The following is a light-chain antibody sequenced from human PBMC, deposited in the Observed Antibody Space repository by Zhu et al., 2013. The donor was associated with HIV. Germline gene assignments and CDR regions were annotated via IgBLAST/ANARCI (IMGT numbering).Light chain of an antibody. CDR1: QSVSSL. J-gene: IGKJ5*01. CDR3: QQRSDWPRS. Sequence: ERVMTQSPATLSVSPGERATLSCRASQSVSSLLAWYQQKPGQAPRLLIYGATTRATGIPARFSGSGSETDFTLTISSLEPEDFAVYYCQQRSDWPRSFGQGTRLEIK. V-gene: IGKV3-15*01. CDR2: GAT.